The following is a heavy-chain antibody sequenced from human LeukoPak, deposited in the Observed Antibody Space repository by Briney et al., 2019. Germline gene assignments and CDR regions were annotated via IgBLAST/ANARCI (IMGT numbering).Heavy chain of an antibody. J-gene: IGHJ6*02. CDR3: ARAYYYDSSGYYWGWDYYYGMDV. D-gene: IGHD3-22*01. V-gene: IGHV1-2*02. Sequence: ASVKVSCKASGYTFTGYSMHWVRQAPGQGLEWMGWINPNSGGTNYAQKFQGRVTMTRDTSISTAYMELSRLRSDDTAVYYCARAYYYDSSGYYWGWDYYYGMDVWGQGATVTVSS. CDR2: INPNSGGT. CDR1: GYTFTGYS.